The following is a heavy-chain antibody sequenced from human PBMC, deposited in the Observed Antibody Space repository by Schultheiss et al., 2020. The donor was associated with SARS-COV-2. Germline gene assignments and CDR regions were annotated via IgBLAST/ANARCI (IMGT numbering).Heavy chain of an antibody. Sequence: SETLSLTCTVSGGSISSSSYYWGWIRQPPGKGLEWIGSIHYSGSTYYNPSLKSRVTISVDTSKNQFSLKLSSVTAADTAVYYCARVSYPGGLDIWGQGTMVTVSS. J-gene: IGHJ3*02. V-gene: IGHV4-39*07. D-gene: IGHD3-16*02. CDR1: GGSISSSSYY. CDR3: ARVSYPGGLDI. CDR2: IHYSGST.